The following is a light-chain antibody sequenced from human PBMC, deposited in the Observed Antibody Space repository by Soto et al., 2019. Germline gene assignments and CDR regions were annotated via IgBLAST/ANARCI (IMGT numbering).Light chain of an antibody. J-gene: IGKJ1*01. V-gene: IGKV1-39*01. CDR3: QQSFSFPWT. Sequence: DIQMTQSPASLSAYVGDRVTITCRASQSISSYLNWYQQKPGKAPKLLIYAASTLQSGVPSRLSGRGYGTEFTLTISSLQPEDFAIYFCQQSFSFPWTVGQGTKVEIK. CDR1: QSISSY. CDR2: AAS.